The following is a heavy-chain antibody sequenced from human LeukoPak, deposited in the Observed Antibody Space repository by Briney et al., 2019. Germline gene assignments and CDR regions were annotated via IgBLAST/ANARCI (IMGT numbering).Heavy chain of an antibody. CDR3: AKCSGYPYYFDY. D-gene: IGHD3-22*01. CDR2: ISGSGGTT. V-gene: IGHV3-23*01. Sequence: PGGSLRLSCAASGFTFSSYAMSWVRQAPGKGLEWVSAISGSGGTTYYADSVKGRFTISRDNSKNTLYLQMNSLRAEDTAVYYCAKCSGYPYYFDYWGQGTLVPVSS. J-gene: IGHJ4*02. CDR1: GFTFSSYA.